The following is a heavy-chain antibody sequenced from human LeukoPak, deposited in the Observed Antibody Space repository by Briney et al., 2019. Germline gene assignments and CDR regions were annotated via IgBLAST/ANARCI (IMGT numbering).Heavy chain of an antibody. V-gene: IGHV3-48*02. CDR2: ISSSSSNI. Sequence: GGSLRLSCAASGFTLRTYSMNWVRQAPGKGLEWVSYISSSSSNIYYADSVKGRFTVSRDNAKNSLYLQMNSLRDEDTAVCYCAREAGAGNDYWGQGTLVTVSS. CDR3: AREAGAGNDY. J-gene: IGHJ4*02. CDR1: GFTLRTYS. D-gene: IGHD1-26*01.